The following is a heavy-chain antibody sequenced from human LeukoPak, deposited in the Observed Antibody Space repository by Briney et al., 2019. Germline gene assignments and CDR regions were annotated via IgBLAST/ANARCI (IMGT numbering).Heavy chain of an antibody. J-gene: IGHJ4*02. CDR3: ARDSGYYYDSSGYYPSFDY. Sequence: SETLSLTCAVYGGSFSGYYWSWIRQPPGKGLEWIGYIYYSGSTNYNPSLKSRVTISVDTSKNQFSLKLSSVTAADTAVYYCARDSGYYYDSSGYYPSFDYWGQGTLVTVSS. V-gene: IGHV4-59*01. CDR2: IYYSGST. CDR1: GGSFSGYY. D-gene: IGHD3-22*01.